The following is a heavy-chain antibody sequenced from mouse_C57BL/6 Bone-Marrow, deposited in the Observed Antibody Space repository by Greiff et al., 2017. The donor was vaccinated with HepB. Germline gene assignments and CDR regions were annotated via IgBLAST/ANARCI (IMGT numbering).Heavy chain of an antibody. J-gene: IGHJ2*01. Sequence: EVQRVESEGGLVQPGSSMKLSCTASGFTFSEYYMAWVRQVPEKGLEWVANINYDGSSTYYLDSLKSRFIISRDNAKNILYLQMSSLKSEDTATYYCARDYYDSYYFDYWGQGTTLTVSS. CDR3: ARDYYDSYYFDY. V-gene: IGHV5-16*01. CDR2: INYDGSST. CDR1: GFTFSEYY. D-gene: IGHD2-4*01.